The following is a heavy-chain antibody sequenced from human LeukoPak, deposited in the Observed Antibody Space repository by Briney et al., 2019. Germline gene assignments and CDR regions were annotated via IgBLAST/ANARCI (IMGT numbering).Heavy chain of an antibody. CDR1: GFTFSNYG. D-gene: IGHD3-22*01. CDR2: IYTGGST. Sequence: QAGGSLRLSCAASGFTFSNYGVHWVRQAPGKGLEWVSIIYTGGSTYYADSVKGRFTISRDNSKNTLYLQMNSLRAEDTAVYYCARGHYDSSGYYIGPFDYWGQGTLVTVFS. CDR3: ARGHYDSSGYYIGPFDY. J-gene: IGHJ4*02. V-gene: IGHV3-66*01.